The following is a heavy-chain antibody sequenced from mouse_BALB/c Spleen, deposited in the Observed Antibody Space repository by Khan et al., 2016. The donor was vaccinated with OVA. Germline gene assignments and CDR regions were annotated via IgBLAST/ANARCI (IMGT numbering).Heavy chain of an antibody. Sequence: QVQLKESGPGLVAPSQSLSITCTISGFSLTNYGVHWVRQPPGKGLEWLVVIWNDGNTAYNSALKSRLTISKDNSKSQVFLKMNSLQTGDTAMYFCARQPYYHYNIMDYWGQGTSVTVSS. D-gene: IGHD2-10*01. V-gene: IGHV2-6-1*01. J-gene: IGHJ4*01. CDR3: ARQPYYHYNIMDY. CDR1: GFSLTNYG. CDR2: IWNDGNT.